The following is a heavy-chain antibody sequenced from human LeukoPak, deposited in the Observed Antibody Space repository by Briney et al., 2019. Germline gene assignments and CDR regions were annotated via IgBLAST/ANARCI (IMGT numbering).Heavy chain of an antibody. V-gene: IGHV3-9*03. CDR2: ISWNSGSI. D-gene: IGHD5-12*01. CDR3: AKGMEGGYDYGAFDI. CDR1: GFTFDDYA. Sequence: GGSLRLSCAASGFTFDDYAMHWVRQAPGKGLEWVSGISWNSGSIGYADSVKGRFTISRDNAKNSLYLQMNSLRAEDMALYYCAKGMEGGYDYGAFDIWGQGTMVTVSS. J-gene: IGHJ3*02.